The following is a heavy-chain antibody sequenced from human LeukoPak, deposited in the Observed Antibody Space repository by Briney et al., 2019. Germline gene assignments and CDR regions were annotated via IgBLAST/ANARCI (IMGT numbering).Heavy chain of an antibody. D-gene: IGHD4-17*01. J-gene: IGHJ3*02. CDR2: ICYSGST. V-gene: IGHV4-59*01. CDR3: ARVPYGDYEDAFDI. CDR1: GGSISSYY. Sequence: SETLSLTCTVSGGSISSYYWSWIRQPPGKGLEWIGYICYSGSTNYNPSLKSRVTISVDTSKNQFSLKLSSVTAADTAVYYCARVPYGDYEDAFDIWGQGTMVTVSS.